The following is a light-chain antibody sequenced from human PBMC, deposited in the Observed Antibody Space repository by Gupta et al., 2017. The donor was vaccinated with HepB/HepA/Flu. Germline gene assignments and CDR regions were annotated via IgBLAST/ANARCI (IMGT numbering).Light chain of an antibody. Sequence: EVVLTQSPDFQSVTPNEKVTITCRASQSVGSNLHWYQQKPDQSPKLLIKYASQSCSGVPSRFSGSGSGTDFTLTLNSLEPEDAATYYCQHRKHLPITFGQGTLLDIK. CDR2: YAS. J-gene: IGKJ5*01. V-gene: IGKV6-21*01. CDR1: QSVGSN. CDR3: QHRKHLPIT.